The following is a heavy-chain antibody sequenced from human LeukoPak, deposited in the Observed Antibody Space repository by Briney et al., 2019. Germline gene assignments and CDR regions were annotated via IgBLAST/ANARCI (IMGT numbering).Heavy chain of an antibody. CDR1: GFIFSNYA. D-gene: IGHD2-2*01. V-gene: IGHV3-30*02. Sequence: GGSLRLSCAASGFIFSNYAMQWVRQAPGMGLVWVAFIRYDGGNTYYADSVKGRFTISRDNSKNTMYLQMTSLNAEDTAVYYCAKDEVVPGYYYTDVWGRGTTVTISS. J-gene: IGHJ6*03. CDR2: IRYDGGNT. CDR3: AKDEVVPGYYYTDV.